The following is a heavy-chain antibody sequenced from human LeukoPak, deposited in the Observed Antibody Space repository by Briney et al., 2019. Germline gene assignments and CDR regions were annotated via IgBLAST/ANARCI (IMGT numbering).Heavy chain of an antibody. J-gene: IGHJ6*03. Sequence: SETLSLTCTVSGGSISNYFWSWIRQSAGKGPEWIGRIFISGSTNYNPSLKSRVTMSVDTSKNQFYLNLNSVTAAVSAVYYCTRGGGRRGNGYYYMDVWGKGTTVTVSS. CDR3: TRGGGRRGNGYYYMDV. CDR2: IFISGST. CDR1: GGSISNYF. V-gene: IGHV4-4*07. D-gene: IGHD2-8*01.